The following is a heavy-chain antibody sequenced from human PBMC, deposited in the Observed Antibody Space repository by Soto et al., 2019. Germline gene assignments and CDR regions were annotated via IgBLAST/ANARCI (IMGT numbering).Heavy chain of an antibody. Sequence: SETLSLTCTVSGGSISSGDYYWSWIRQPPGKGLKWIGYIYYSGSTYYNPSLKSRVTISVDTSKNQFSLKLSSVTAADTAVYYCARDSRRPKNSSSWLTWGQGTLVTVSS. D-gene: IGHD6-13*01. CDR3: ARDSRRPKNSSSWLT. J-gene: IGHJ5*02. CDR1: GGSISSGDYY. V-gene: IGHV4-30-4*01. CDR2: IYYSGST.